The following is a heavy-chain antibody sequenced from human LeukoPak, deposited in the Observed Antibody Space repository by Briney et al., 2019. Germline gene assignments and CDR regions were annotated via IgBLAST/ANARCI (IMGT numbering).Heavy chain of an antibody. Sequence: GGSLRLSCAASGFTFSSYAMHWVRQAPGKGLEWEAVISYDGSNKYYADSVKGRFTISRDNSKNTLYLQMNSLRAEDTAVYYCARAMGPSSSLDYWGQGTLVTVSS. D-gene: IGHD6-6*01. CDR2: ISYDGSNK. V-gene: IGHV3-30-3*01. J-gene: IGHJ4*02. CDR1: GFTFSSYA. CDR3: ARAMGPSSSLDY.